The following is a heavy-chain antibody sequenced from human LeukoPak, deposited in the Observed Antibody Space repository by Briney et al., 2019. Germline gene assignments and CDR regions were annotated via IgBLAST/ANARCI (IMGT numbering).Heavy chain of an antibody. D-gene: IGHD1-26*01. CDR2: IYTSGST. V-gene: IGHV4-4*07. Sequence: PSETLSLTCTVSGGSISSYYWSWIRQPAGKGLEWIGRIYTSGSTNYNPSLKSRVTMSVDTSKNQFSLKLSSVTAADTAVYYRARAGYIVGATLFDYWGQGTLVTVSS. CDR3: ARAGYIVGATLFDY. J-gene: IGHJ4*02. CDR1: GGSISSYY.